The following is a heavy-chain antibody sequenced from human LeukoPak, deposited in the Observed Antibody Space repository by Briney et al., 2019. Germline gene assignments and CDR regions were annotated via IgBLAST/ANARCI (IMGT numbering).Heavy chain of an antibody. V-gene: IGHV3-23*01. Sequence: GGSLRLSCAASGFTFSSDAMNWVRQAPGKGLEWLAGISSVDRTFLAESVKGGFTISRDKSKDTLYLQMNSLRAEDTAVYYCAKDATASPYFHWFDNWGQGTQVIVSS. J-gene: IGHJ4*02. D-gene: IGHD3-9*01. CDR3: AKDATASPYFHWFDN. CDR2: ISSVDRT. CDR1: GFTFSSDA.